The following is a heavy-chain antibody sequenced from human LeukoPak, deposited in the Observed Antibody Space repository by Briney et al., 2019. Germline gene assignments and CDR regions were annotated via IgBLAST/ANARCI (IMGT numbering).Heavy chain of an antibody. J-gene: IGHJ5*02. CDR1: GYTFTSYG. D-gene: IGHD3-3*01. CDR2: ISAYNGNT. Sequence: ASVKVSCKASGYTFTSYGISWVRQAPGQGLEWMGWISAYNGNTNYAQKLQGRVTMTTDTSTSTAYMELRSLRSDDTAVYYCARDFGGFHLDYDFWSGSGKNWFDPWGQGTLVTVSS. V-gene: IGHV1-18*01. CDR3: ARDFGGFHLDYDFWSGSGKNWFDP.